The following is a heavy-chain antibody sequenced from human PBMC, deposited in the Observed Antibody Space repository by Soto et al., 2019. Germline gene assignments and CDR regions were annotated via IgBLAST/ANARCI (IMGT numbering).Heavy chain of an antibody. D-gene: IGHD1-26*01. J-gene: IGHJ4*02. CDR1: GYTFTSYG. Sequence: QVQLVQSGPELKKPGASVKVSCKASGYTFTSYGISWVRQAPGQGLEWMGRINANNGDTDYRQKFQGRITMTADASTDTVYMDLRNLTTHDTGVYYCSRFGAYGSHWGQGTQITVSS. CDR3: SRFGAYGSH. V-gene: IGHV1-18*04. CDR2: INANNGDT.